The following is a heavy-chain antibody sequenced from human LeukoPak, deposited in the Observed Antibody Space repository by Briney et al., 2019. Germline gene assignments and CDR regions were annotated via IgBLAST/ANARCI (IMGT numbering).Heavy chain of an antibody. CDR3: TRDYSSSSGRAFDI. CDR1: GFTFTTYS. D-gene: IGHD6-6*01. Sequence: GGSLRLSCVASGFTFTTYSMNWVRQAPGKGLEWVSYITTTSSIMHYADSVKGRFTISRDNAKNSLYLQMNSLRAEDTAVYYCTRDYSSSSGRAFDIWGQGTMVTVSS. CDR2: ITTTSSIM. J-gene: IGHJ3*02. V-gene: IGHV3-48*01.